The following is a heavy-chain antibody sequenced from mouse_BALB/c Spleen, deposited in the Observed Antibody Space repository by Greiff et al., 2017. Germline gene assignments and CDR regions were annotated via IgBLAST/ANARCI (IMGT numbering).Heavy chain of an antibody. CDR2: IYPGDGDT. V-gene: IGHV1-80*01. Sequence: VQLVESGAELVRPGSSVKISCKASGYAFSSYWMNWVKQRPGQGLEWIVQIYPGDGDTNYNGKFKGKATLTADKSSSTAYMQLSSLTSEDSAVYFCARSVVAKGTWFAYWGQGTLVTVSA. D-gene: IGHD1-1*01. J-gene: IGHJ3*01. CDR3: ARSVVAKGTWFAY. CDR1: GYAFSSYW.